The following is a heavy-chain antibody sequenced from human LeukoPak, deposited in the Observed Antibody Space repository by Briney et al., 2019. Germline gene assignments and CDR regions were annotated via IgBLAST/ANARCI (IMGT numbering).Heavy chain of an antibody. Sequence: GGSLRLSCAASGFTFSRYAMSGVRQAPGKGLEWGSTINDNGGGSYSADSVRGRFTISRDNSKNTLSLQMNSLRAEDTAVYYCAKGHTVGALYYFDYWGQGTLVTVSS. D-gene: IGHD1-26*01. CDR3: AKGHTVGALYYFDY. J-gene: IGHJ4*02. CDR2: INDNGGGS. V-gene: IGHV3-23*01. CDR1: GFTFSRYA.